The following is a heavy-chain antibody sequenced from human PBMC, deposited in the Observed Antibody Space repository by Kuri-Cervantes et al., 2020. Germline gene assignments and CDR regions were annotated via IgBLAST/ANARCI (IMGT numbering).Heavy chain of an antibody. CDR2: IGTAGDT. V-gene: IGHV3-13*01. J-gene: IGHJ3*02. CDR1: GFTFSSYD. D-gene: IGHD6-19*01. CDR3: ARGIAVATDAFDI. Sequence: ESLKIPCAASGFTFSSYDMHWVRQATGKGLEWVSTIGTAGDTYSPGSVKGRFTISRENAKNSLYLQMNSLRAGDTAVYYCARGIAVATDAFDIWGQGTMVTVSS.